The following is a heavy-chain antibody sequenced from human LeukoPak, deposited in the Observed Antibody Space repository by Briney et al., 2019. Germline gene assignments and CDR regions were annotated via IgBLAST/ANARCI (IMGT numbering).Heavy chain of an antibody. CDR2: INPNDGST. J-gene: IGHJ4*02. Sequence: GASVKVSCKASGYTFTSCYIHWVRQAPGQGLEWMGIINPNDGSTSYAQKFQGRVTMTRDTSTSTVYMELSSLRSEDTAMYYCAREFSYGDYWGQGTLVTVSS. CDR1: GYTFTSCY. D-gene: IGHD5-18*01. CDR3: AREFSYGDY. V-gene: IGHV1-46*01.